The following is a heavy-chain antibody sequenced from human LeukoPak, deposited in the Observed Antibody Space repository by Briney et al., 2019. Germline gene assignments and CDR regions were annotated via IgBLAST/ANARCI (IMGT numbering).Heavy chain of an antibody. CDR3: ARAVGDFWSGSIYYYYYYMDV. D-gene: IGHD3-3*01. CDR2: IYYSGST. Sequence: SETLSLTCTVSGGSISSYYWSWIRQPPGKGLEWIGYIYYSGSTNYNPSLKSRVTISVDTSKNQFSLKLSSVTAADTAVYYCARAVGDFWSGSIYYYYYYMDVWGKGTTVTVSS. CDR1: GGSISSYY. J-gene: IGHJ6*03. V-gene: IGHV4-59*01.